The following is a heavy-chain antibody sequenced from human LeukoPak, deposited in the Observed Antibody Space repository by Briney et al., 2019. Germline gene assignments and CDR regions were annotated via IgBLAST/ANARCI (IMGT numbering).Heavy chain of an antibody. J-gene: IGHJ3*02. Sequence: SVKVSCKASGGTFSSYTISWVRQAPGQGLEWMGRIIPILGIANYAQKFQGRVTITADKSTSTAYMELSSLGSEDTAVYYCARPVWGVTHDAFDIWGQGTMVTVSS. V-gene: IGHV1-69*02. CDR1: GGTFSSYT. CDR2: IIPILGIA. CDR3: ARPVWGVTHDAFDI. D-gene: IGHD3-16*01.